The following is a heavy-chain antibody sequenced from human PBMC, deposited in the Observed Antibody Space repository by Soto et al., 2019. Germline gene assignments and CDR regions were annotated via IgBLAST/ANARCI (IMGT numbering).Heavy chain of an antibody. CDR2: ISGSGGST. J-gene: IGHJ4*02. Sequence: EVQLLESGGGLVQPGGSLRLSCAASGFTFSSYAMSWVRQAPGKGLEWVSAISGSGGSTYYADSVKGRFTISRDNSKNTLYLQMNSLRAEDTAVYYCAKDVNPRGFSWYSPCFDYWGQGTLVTVSS. D-gene: IGHD6-13*01. CDR1: GFTFSSYA. V-gene: IGHV3-23*01. CDR3: AKDVNPRGFSWYSPCFDY.